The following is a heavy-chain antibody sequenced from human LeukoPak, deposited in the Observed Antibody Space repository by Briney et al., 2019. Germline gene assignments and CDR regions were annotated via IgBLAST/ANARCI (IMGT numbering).Heavy chain of an antibody. D-gene: IGHD3-10*01. CDR1: GFTFSDYY. V-gene: IGHV3-11*01. CDR3: ARWDELLWFGED. J-gene: IGHJ4*02. Sequence: GGSLRLSCAASGFTFSDYYMSWIRQAPGKGLEWVSYISSSGSTIYYADSAKGRFTISRDNAKNSLYLQMNSLGAEDTAVYYCARWDELLWFGEDWGQGTLVTVSS. CDR2: ISSSGSTI.